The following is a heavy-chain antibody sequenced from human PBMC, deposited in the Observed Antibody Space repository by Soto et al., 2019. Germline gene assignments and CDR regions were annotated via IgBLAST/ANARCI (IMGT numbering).Heavy chain of an antibody. CDR1: GFTFNGYT. CDR2: VSGSGVST. J-gene: IGHJ4*02. D-gene: IGHD4-17*01. Sequence: GGSLRLSCAASGFTFNGYTMSWVRQAPWKGLEWVSSVSGSGVSTFYADSVKGRFTISRDTSKNTLYLQMNSLKTEDTAVYYCTTEGLRFFAGVLNWGQGALVTVSS. V-gene: IGHV3-23*01. CDR3: TTEGLRFFAGVLN.